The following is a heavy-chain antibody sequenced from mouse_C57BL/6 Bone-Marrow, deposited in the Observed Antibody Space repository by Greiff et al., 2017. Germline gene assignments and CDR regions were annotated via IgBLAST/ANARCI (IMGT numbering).Heavy chain of an antibody. Sequence: VQLQQPGAELVKPGASVKLSCKASGYTFTSYWMHWVKQRPGRGLEGIGRIDPNSGGPKYNEKFKSQATLTVDKPSSTAYMQVSRLTSDDSAVYYCARERKKQLRLPYYFDYWGQGTTLTVSS. CDR2: IDPNSGGP. J-gene: IGHJ2*01. V-gene: IGHV1-72*01. CDR1: GYTFTSYW. CDR3: ARERKKQLRLPYYFDY. D-gene: IGHD3-2*02.